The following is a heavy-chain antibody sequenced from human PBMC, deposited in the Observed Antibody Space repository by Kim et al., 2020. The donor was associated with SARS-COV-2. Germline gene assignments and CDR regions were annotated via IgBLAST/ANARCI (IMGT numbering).Heavy chain of an antibody. D-gene: IGHD6-13*01. V-gene: IGHV3-23*01. CDR3: AKVQREAAAGIYYYYGMDV. CDR2: ISGSGGST. J-gene: IGHJ6*02. Sequence: GGSLRLSCAASGFTFSSYAMSWVRQAPGKGLEWVSAISGSGGSTYYADSVKGRFTISRDNSKNTLYLQMNSLRAEDTAVYYCAKVQREAAAGIYYYYGMDVWGQGTTVTVSS. CDR1: GFTFSSYA.